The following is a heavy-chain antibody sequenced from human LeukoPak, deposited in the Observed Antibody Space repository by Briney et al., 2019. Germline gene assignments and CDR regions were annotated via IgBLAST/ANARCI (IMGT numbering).Heavy chain of an antibody. D-gene: IGHD3-22*01. J-gene: IGHJ4*02. CDR2: INHSGST. CDR3: ARGGYYDSSGYNG. Sequence: PSGTLSLTCAVSGGSISSSNWWSWVRQPPGKGLEWIGEINHSGSTNYNPSLKSRVTISVDTSKNQFSLKLSSVTAADTAVYYCARGGYYDSSGYNGWGQGTLVTVSS. CDR1: GGSISSSNW. V-gene: IGHV4-4*02.